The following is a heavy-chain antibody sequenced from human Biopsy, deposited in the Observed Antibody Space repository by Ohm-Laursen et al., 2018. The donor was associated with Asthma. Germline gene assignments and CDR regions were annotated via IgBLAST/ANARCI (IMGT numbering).Heavy chain of an antibody. CDR2: IYSGGTS. Sequence: SLRLYCIASAFADSREYIFWVRQTPAKGLEWVSVIYSGGTSHTAHSARGRFTISGDYSKNTLYLQMHSLRAEDTAVYYCVRGDSSNWLHYYFDYWGQGALVTVSS. CDR3: VRGDSSNWLHYYFDY. J-gene: IGHJ4*02. CDR1: AFADSREY. D-gene: IGHD3-22*01. V-gene: IGHV3-53*01.